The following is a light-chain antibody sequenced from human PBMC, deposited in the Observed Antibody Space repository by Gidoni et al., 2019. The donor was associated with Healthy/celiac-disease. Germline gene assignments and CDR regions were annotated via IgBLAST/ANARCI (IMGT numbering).Light chain of an antibody. CDR1: QSVSSY. J-gene: IGKJ4*01. V-gene: IGKV3-11*01. CDR2: DAS. CDR3: QQRSNWTPVT. Sequence: IVLTQSPATLSLSPGERVTLSCRASQSVSSYLAWYQQKPGQAPRLLIYDASNRATGIPARCSGSGSGTDFTLTISSLEPEDVAVYYCQQRSNWTPVTFGGGTKVEIK.